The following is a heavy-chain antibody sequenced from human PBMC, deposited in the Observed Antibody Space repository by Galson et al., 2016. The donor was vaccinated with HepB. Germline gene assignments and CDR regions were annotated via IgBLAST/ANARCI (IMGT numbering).Heavy chain of an antibody. J-gene: IGHJ4*02. CDR2: IRTRRTT. CDR3: AKERLVRRIFDH. Sequence: SLRLSCAASGFVFSNFGLSWVRQAPGKGLEWVASIRTRRTTYYSDSVQGRFTLSRDNSNHTLYLQMNGLRAEDTAVYYCAKERLVRRIFDHGGQGTLLTVSS. V-gene: IGHV3-23*01. CDR1: GFVFSNFG. D-gene: IGHD1-1*01.